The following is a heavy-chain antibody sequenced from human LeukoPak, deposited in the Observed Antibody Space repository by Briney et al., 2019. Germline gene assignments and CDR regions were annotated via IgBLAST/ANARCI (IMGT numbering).Heavy chain of an antibody. CDR2: IYPDDSDT. CDR3: VRGGKDGYRYYDF. D-gene: IGHD5-24*01. Sequence: GESLKISCKGSGYIFSIYWIAWVRQMPGEGLECMGIIYPDDSDTRYSPPFQGRVTISADKSINTAYLHWSSLEASDTAVYYCVRGGKDGYRYYDFWSQGTLVTVSS. CDR1: GYIFSIYW. J-gene: IGHJ4*02. V-gene: IGHV5-51*01.